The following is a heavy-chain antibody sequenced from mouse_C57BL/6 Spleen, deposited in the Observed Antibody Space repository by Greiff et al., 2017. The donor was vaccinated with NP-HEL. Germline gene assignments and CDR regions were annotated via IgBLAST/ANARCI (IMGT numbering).Heavy chain of an antibody. D-gene: IGHD2-4*01. CDR1: GYTFTNYW. Sequence: VMLVESGAELVRPGTSVKMSCKASGYTFTNYWIGWAKQRPGHGLEWIGDIYPGGGYTNYNEKFKGKATLTADKSSSTAYMQFSSLTSEDSAIYYCARGDYAYYAMDYWGQGTSVTVSS. CDR2: IYPGGGYT. V-gene: IGHV1-63*01. J-gene: IGHJ4*01. CDR3: ARGDYAYYAMDY.